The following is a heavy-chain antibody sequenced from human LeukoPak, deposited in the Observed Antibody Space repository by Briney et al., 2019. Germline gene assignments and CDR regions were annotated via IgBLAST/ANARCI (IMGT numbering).Heavy chain of an antibody. J-gene: IGHJ4*02. CDR3: ARMQFYYDSSGYYYVSPFDY. Sequence: ASVKVSCKASGGTFSSYAISWVRQAPGQGLEWMGGIIPIFGTANYAQKFQGRVTITADESTSTAYMELSSLRSEDTAVYYCARMQFYYDSSGYYYVSPFDYWGQGTLVTVSS. D-gene: IGHD3-22*01. CDR1: GGTFSSYA. V-gene: IGHV1-69*13. CDR2: IIPIFGTA.